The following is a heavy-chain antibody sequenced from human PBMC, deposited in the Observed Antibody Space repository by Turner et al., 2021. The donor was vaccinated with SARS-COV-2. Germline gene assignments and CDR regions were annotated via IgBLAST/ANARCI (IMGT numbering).Heavy chain of an antibody. J-gene: IGHJ4*02. CDR3: AKGPWYYYDSSGLPYYFDY. D-gene: IGHD3-22*01. CDR2: ISYDGSNK. V-gene: IGHV3-30*18. CDR1: GFTFSRYG. Sequence: QVQLVESGGGVVQPGRSLRRSCAASGFTFSRYGMHWVRQAPGKGLEWVAVISYDGSNKYYADSVKGRFTISRDNSKNTLYLQMNSLRAEDTAVYYCAKGPWYYYDSSGLPYYFDYWGQGTLVTVSS.